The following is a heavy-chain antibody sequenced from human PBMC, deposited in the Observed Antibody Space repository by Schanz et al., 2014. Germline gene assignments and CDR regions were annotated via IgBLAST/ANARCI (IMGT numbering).Heavy chain of an antibody. CDR2: ISSNGGST. CDR1: GFTFSRYA. J-gene: IGHJ5*02. Sequence: EVQLVESGGALVQPGGSLRLSCAASGFTFSRYAMHWVRQAPGKGLEDVSVISSNGGSTYFGNSVRGRFTISRDNSKKTLYLEMGSLRSDDTAVYYCARDRRRYCSTASCLHDNWFDPWGQGTLVIVSS. D-gene: IGHD2-2*01. CDR3: ARDRRRYCSTASCLHDNWFDP. V-gene: IGHV3-64*01.